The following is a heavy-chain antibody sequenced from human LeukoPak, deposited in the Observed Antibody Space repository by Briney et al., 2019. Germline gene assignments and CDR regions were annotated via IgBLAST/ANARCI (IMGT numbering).Heavy chain of an antibody. V-gene: IGHV1-18*01. D-gene: IGHD6-19*01. CDR3: AIGFPSGKQWLTN. CDR1: GFTFSNYG. J-gene: IGHJ4*02. CDR2: ISAYNNNT. Sequence: AAVKVSCKASGFTFSNYGINLVRQAPGQGLEWMGWISAYNNNTNYAQKLQGRVTMTTDTSTSTAYMELTSRRSDDTAVYYCAIGFPSGKQWLTNWGQGTLVTVSS.